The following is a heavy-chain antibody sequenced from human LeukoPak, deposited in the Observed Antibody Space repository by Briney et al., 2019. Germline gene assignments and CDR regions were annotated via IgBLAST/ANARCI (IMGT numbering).Heavy chain of an antibody. CDR3: ARSVGVPAAMSYYYYYYMDV. J-gene: IGHJ6*03. D-gene: IGHD2-2*01. CDR2: IYHSGST. CDR1: GGSISSGGYY. Sequence: SETLSLTCTVSGGSISSGGYYWSWLRQPPGKGLEWIGYIYHSGSTYYNPSLKSRVTISVDTSKNQFSLKLSSVTAADTAVYYCARSVGVPAAMSYYYYYYMDVWGKGTTVTVSS. V-gene: IGHV4-30-2*02.